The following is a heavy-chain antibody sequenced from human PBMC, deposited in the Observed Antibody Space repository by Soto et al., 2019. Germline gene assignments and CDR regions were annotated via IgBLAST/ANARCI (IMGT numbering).Heavy chain of an antibody. CDR2: IYHSGST. V-gene: IGHV4-30-2*01. Sequence: QLQLQESGSGLVRPSQTLSLTCAVSGGSISSGGYYWHWLRQPPGKGLEWIGYIYHSGSTLYNQSLRSRVTISVDKSKNQFSLKLSSVTAADTAVYYCARDQLEGNWFDPWGQGTLVTVSS. CDR1: GGSISSGGYY. D-gene: IGHD1-1*01. CDR3: ARDQLEGNWFDP. J-gene: IGHJ5*02.